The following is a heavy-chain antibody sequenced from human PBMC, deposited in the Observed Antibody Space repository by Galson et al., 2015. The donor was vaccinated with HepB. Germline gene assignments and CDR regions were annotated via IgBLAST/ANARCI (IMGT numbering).Heavy chain of an antibody. J-gene: IGHJ3*02. D-gene: IGHD6-13*01. Sequence: SVKVYCKDSAYTYTGYDVNGVRQATGQGLEWMGWRNPNSGYTGYAQKFKGRVTMTRDTSISTAYMELSGLGSEDTAVYYCAIGNRLYSTSWNSLAFEIWGQGTMVTVSS. CDR1: AYTYTGYD. CDR3: AIGNRLYSTSWNSLAFEI. CDR2: RNPNSGYT. V-gene: IGHV1-8*01.